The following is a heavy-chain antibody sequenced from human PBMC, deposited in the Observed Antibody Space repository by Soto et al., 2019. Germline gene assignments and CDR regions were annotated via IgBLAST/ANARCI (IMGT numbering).Heavy chain of an antibody. V-gene: IGHV3-33*06. CDR3: AKWTYLDF. Sequence: GGSLRLSCAASGFTFSSYGMHWVRQAPGKGLEWVAVIWYDGSNKYYADSVKGRFTISRDNSRNTVYLQMNNLRADDTAIYYCAKWTYLDFWGQGTRVTVSS. CDR1: GFTFSSYG. J-gene: IGHJ4*02. D-gene: IGHD5-12*01. CDR2: IWYDGSNK.